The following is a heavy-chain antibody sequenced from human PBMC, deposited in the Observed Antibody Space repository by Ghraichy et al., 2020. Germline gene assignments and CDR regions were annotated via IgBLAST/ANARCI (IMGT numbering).Heavy chain of an antibody. J-gene: IGHJ6*03. CDR1: GGSFSGYY. CDR3: ARARVTMVQGVYNPYYYYMDV. D-gene: IGHD3-10*01. V-gene: IGHV4-34*01. CDR2: INHSGST. Sequence: SETLSLTCAVYGGSFSGYYWSWIRQPPGKGLEWIGEINHSGSTNYNPSLKSRVTISVDTSKNQFSLKLSSVTAADTAVYYCARARVTMVQGVYNPYYYYMDVWGKGTTVTVSS.